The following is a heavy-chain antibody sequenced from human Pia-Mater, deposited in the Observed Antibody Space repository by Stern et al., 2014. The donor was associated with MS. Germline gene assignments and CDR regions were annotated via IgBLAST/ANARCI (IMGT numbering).Heavy chain of an antibody. J-gene: IGHJ4*02. V-gene: IGHV4-30-4*01. CDR2: IHYSGTT. D-gene: IGHD5-24*01. Sequence: VQLVESGPGLVKPSQTLSLTCAVTGGSISSAEYYWSWIRQSPGKGLEWIGYIHYSGTTYYNPSIKSRVTISVDTSKNQFSLKLRSVTAADTAVYYCSRDADGYSLVFGYWGRGTLVTVSS. CDR3: SRDADGYSLVFGY. CDR1: GGSISSAEYY.